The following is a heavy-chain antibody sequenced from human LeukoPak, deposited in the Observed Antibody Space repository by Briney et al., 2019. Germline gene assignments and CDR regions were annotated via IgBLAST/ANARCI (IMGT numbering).Heavy chain of an antibody. CDR1: GSTLDDYA. CDR2: ISGDGGST. J-gene: IGHJ4*02. Sequence: GGSLRLSCAASGSTLDDYAMHWVRQAPGKGLEWVSLISGDGGSTYYADSVKGRFTISRDNSKNSLYLQMNSLRTEDTALYYCAKDNAGYFDYWGQGTLVTVSS. CDR3: AKDNAGYFDY. V-gene: IGHV3-43*02.